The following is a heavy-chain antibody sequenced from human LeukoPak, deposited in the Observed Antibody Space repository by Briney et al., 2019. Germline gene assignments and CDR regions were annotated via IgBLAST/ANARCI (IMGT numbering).Heavy chain of an antibody. V-gene: IGHV4-59*08. Sequence: SETLSLTCTVSGASITGYYWTWIRQSPEKRPEWLAYVRYTGTPNYNPSLRSRLTILVDTSKNQFSLKLTSVTAADTAVYYCARHVAPDMDYFDYWGPGTLVTVSP. CDR1: GASITGYY. CDR2: VRYTGTP. J-gene: IGHJ4*02. CDR3: ARHVAPDMDYFDY. D-gene: IGHD2-15*01.